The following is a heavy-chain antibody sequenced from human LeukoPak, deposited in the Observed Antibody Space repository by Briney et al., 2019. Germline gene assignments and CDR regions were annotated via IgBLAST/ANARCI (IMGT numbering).Heavy chain of an antibody. CDR3: ARGLNGSGSYYNGGGYYFDY. Sequence: SETLSLTCTVSGGSISSYYWSWIRQPPGKGLEWIGYIYYSGSTNYNPSLKSRVTISVDTSKNQFSLKLSSVTAADTAVYYCARGLNGSGSYYNGGGYYFDYWGQGTLVTVSS. V-gene: IGHV4-59*01. J-gene: IGHJ4*02. D-gene: IGHD3-10*01. CDR1: GGSISSYY. CDR2: IYYSGST.